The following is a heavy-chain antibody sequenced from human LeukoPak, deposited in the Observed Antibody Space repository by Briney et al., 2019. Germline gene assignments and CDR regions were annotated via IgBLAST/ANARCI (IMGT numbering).Heavy chain of an antibody. CDR1: GFTFSDYA. CDR3: ARDKDWAFDY. Sequence: GGSLRLSCAASGFTFSDYAMNWVRQAPGKGLEWVAHLYSGGTYADSVKGRFSISRDNAQNSLYLQTNSLTDDDSAVYYCARDKDWAFDYWGQGILVTVSS. CDR2: LYSGGT. J-gene: IGHJ4*02. V-gene: IGHV3-48*02. D-gene: IGHD3-9*01.